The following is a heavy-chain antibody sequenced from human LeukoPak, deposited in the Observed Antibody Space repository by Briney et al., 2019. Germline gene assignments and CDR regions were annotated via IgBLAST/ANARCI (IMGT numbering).Heavy chain of an antibody. CDR3: ATAIVVVPAATHDDY. CDR2: ISSSSTI. J-gene: IGHJ4*02. CDR1: GFTFSSYS. Sequence: GGSLRLSCAASGFTFSSYSMNWVRQAPGKGLEWVSYISSSSTIYYADPVKGRFTISRDNAKNSLYLQMNSLRAEDTAVYYCATAIVVVPAATHDDYWGQGTLVTVSS. V-gene: IGHV3-48*01. D-gene: IGHD2-2*01.